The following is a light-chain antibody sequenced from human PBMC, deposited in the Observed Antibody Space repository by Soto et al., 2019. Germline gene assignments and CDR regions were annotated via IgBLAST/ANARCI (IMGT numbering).Light chain of an antibody. J-gene: IGLJ1*01. CDR2: DVS. V-gene: IGLV2-8*01. CDR3: SSYAGSDYPYV. CDR1: SKDVGYYNY. Sequence: QSALTQPPSASVSPGQSVTIACTGTSKDVGYYNYVSWYQQPPGKAPKLLIYDVSKRPSGVPDRFSGSKSGNTASLTVSGLQAEDEGDYYCSSYAGSDYPYVFGTGTKVTVL.